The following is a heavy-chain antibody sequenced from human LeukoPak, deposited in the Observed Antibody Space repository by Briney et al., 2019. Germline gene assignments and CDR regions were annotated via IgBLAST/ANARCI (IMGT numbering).Heavy chain of an antibody. CDR1: GGSISSADYY. J-gene: IGHJ4*02. Sequence: SETLSLTCTVSGGSISSADYYWSWIRQPPGKGLEWIGYIYYSGSTYYNPSLKSRVTLSVDTSNNQFSLRLSSVTAADTAVYYCARARDTNPIDYWGQGTLVTVSS. D-gene: IGHD5-24*01. CDR3: ARARDTNPIDY. CDR2: IYYSGST. V-gene: IGHV4-30-4*08.